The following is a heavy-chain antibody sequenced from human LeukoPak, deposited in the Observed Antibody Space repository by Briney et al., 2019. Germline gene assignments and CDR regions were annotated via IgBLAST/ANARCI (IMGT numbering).Heavy chain of an antibody. D-gene: IGHD3-16*01. CDR3: SRDFVGAEDY. CDR2: INPAGSVT. V-gene: IGHV3-74*01. CDR1: GFTISSYW. Sequence: GGSLRLSCSASGFTISSYWMHWVGQAPGKGLGWVSRINPAGSVTNHADSVRGRFTISRDTATNTLYLEMNSLRAEDTAVYYCSRDFVGAEDYWGQGTLVTVSS. J-gene: IGHJ4*02.